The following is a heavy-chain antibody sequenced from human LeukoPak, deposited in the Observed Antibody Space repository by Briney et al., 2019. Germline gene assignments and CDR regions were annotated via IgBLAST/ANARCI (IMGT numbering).Heavy chain of an antibody. CDR3: ARGVGDLGSGSYWFDY. V-gene: IGHV1-69*06. CDR2: IIPIFGTA. D-gene: IGHD3-10*01. CDR1: GGTFSSYA. J-gene: IGHJ4*02. Sequence: SSVKVSCKASGGTFSSYAISWVRQAPRQGLEWMGGIIPIFGTANYAQKFQGRVTITADKSTSTAYMELSSLRSEDTDVYYCARGVGDLGSGSYWFDYWGQGTLVTVSS.